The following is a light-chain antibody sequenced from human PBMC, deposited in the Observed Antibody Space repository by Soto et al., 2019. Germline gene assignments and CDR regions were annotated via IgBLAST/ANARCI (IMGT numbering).Light chain of an antibody. V-gene: IGLV2-14*01. CDR2: EIN. Sequence: QSALTQPASVSGSPGQSITISCTGTSSDVGNYIFVSWYRQHPGKAPKLMIYEINNRPSGVSNRFSGSKSGNTASLTISGLQADDEADYYCVSYTTTASYVFGTGTKLTVL. J-gene: IGLJ1*01. CDR1: SSDVGNYIF. CDR3: VSYTTTASYV.